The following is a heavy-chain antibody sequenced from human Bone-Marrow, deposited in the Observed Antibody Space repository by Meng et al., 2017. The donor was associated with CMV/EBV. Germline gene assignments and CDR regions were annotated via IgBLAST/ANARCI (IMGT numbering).Heavy chain of an antibody. CDR3: ARGYINIVI. Sequence: GESLKISCAASGFTFSSYWMSWVRQAPGKGLEWVANIKQDGSEKYYVDSVKGRFTISRDNAKNSLYLQMNSLRAEDTAVYYCARGYINIVIWGQGTLVTFSS. CDR2: IKQDGSEK. V-gene: IGHV3-7*01. J-gene: IGHJ4*02. CDR1: GFTFSSYW. D-gene: IGHD3-3*02.